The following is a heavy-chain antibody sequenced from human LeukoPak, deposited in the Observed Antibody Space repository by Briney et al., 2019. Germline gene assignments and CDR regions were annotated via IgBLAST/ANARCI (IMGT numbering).Heavy chain of an antibody. V-gene: IGHV3-23*01. CDR1: GFTFSSYA. CDR2: ISGSGGST. Sequence: RPGVSLRLSCAASGFTFSSYAMSWVRQAPGKGLEWVSAISGSGGSTYYADSVKGRFTISRDNSKNTLYLQMNSLRAEDTAVYYCAKHDYGDYRVNWFDPWGQGTLVTVSS. CDR3: AKHDYGDYRVNWFDP. J-gene: IGHJ5*02. D-gene: IGHD4-17*01.